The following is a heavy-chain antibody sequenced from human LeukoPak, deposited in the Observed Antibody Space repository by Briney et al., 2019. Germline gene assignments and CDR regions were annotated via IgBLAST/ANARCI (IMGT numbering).Heavy chain of an antibody. CDR2: IYYSGST. CDR1: GGSISSYY. Sequence: SETLSLTCTVSGGSISSYYWSWIRQPPGKGLEWIGYIYYSGSTNYNPSLKSRVTISVDTSKNQFSLKLSSVTAADTAVYYCARGISSGWYYYFDYRGQGTLVTVSS. J-gene: IGHJ4*02. CDR3: ARGISSGWYYYFDY. V-gene: IGHV4-59*01. D-gene: IGHD6-19*01.